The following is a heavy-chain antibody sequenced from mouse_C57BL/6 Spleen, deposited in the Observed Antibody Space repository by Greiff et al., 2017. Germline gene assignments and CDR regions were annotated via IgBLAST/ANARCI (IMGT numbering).Heavy chain of an antibody. J-gene: IGHJ1*03. Sequence: VQLQQPGAELVKPGASVKMSCKASGYTFTSYWITWVKQRPGQGLEWIGDIYPGSGSTNYNEKFKSKAILTVDTSSSTAYMQLSSLTSEDSAVYYCARVPHYDLGYFDVWGTGTTVTVSS. CDR3: ARVPHYDLGYFDV. D-gene: IGHD2-4*01. CDR2: IYPGSGST. V-gene: IGHV1-55*01. CDR1: GYTFTSYW.